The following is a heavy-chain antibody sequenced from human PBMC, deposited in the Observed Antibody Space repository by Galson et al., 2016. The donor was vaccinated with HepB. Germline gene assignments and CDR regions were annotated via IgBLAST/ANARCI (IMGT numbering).Heavy chain of an antibody. D-gene: IGHD2-15*01. CDR2: ISSRGDTI. J-gene: IGHJ5*01. CDR1: GLMFSSSS. CDR3: ARPVVCSAESCTTNWLDS. V-gene: IGHV3-48*04. Sequence: SLRLSCAAPGLMFSSSSMHWVRQAPGKGLEWISYISSRGDTIYYADSVNGRFTISRDNAKRTLYLQMNSLRAEDTAMYYCARPVVCSAESCTTNWLDSWGQGTLVTVSS.